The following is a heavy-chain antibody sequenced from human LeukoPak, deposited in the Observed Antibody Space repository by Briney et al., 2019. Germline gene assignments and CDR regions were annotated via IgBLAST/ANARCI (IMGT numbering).Heavy chain of an antibody. CDR3: ARDPGGHYDILTGLSPPYYYYGMDV. Sequence: SVNLSFKSSGGAFSIYAFSLVRHPPAQGLGWMGGIPPIFGTTNYAQEFQGRVAITADKSPSTAYMELSSLRSEDTAVYYCARDPGGHYDILTGLSPPYYYYGMDVWGKGTTVTVSS. D-gene: IGHD3-9*01. CDR2: IPPIFGTT. J-gene: IGHJ6*04. V-gene: IGHV1-69*06. CDR1: GGAFSIYA.